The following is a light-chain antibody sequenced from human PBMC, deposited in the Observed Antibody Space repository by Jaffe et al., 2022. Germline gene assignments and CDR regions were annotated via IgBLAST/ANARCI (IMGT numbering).Light chain of an antibody. CDR3: NSRDSSGSYWV. CDR1: SLRNYY. V-gene: IGLV3-19*01. CDR2: GKN. J-gene: IGLJ3*02. Sequence: SSELTQDPAVSVALGQTVRITCQGDSLRNYYSNWYQQRPGQAPVLVIYGKNNRPSGIPDRFSGSRSGNTASLTITGAQAEDEADYYCNSRDSSGSYWVFGGGTKLTVL.